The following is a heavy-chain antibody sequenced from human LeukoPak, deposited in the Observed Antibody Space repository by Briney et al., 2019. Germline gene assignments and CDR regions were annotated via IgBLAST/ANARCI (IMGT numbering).Heavy chain of an antibody. CDR1: GFTFSSYA. J-gene: IGHJ4*02. V-gene: IGHV3-30*01. Sequence: PGRSLRLSCAASGFTFSSYAMHWVRQAPGKGLEWVALISYHGDITYYADSVKGRFIFSRDNAKNTLFLQMNSLRAEDTAVYYCARDSTYYYDSGSSGPHYFDFWGEGTLVTVYS. D-gene: IGHD3-10*01. CDR3: ARDSTYYYDSGSSGPHYFDF. CDR2: ISYHGDIT.